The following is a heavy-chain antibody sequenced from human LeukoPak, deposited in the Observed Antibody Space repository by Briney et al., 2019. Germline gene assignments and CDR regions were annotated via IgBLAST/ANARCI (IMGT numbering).Heavy chain of an antibody. V-gene: IGHV1-69*05. CDR2: IIPIFGTA. J-gene: IGHJ6*03. Sequence: SGKASCKASGGTFSSYAISWVRQAPGQGLEWMGGIIPIFGTANYAQKFQGRVTITTDESTSTAYMELSSLRSEDTAVYYCARGGTSCYLYYYFDVWGKGTMVTVSS. D-gene: IGHD2-2*01. CDR3: ARGGTSCYLYYYFDV. CDR1: GGTFSSYA.